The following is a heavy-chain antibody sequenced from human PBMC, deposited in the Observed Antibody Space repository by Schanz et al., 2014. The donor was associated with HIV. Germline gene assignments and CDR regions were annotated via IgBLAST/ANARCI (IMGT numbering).Heavy chain of an antibody. D-gene: IGHD6-6*01. Sequence: VQLVESGGGVVQPGGSLRLSCAASGFTFSSYWMHWVRQVPGKGLEWVAVIWYDGSNKYYADSVKGRFTISRDNSKNTLYVQMNSLRAEDTAVYYCASTVYPYSSSSDYYYGMDVWGQGTTVTVSS. CDR3: ASTVYPYSSSSDYYYGMDV. J-gene: IGHJ6*02. V-gene: IGHV3-33*08. CDR2: IWYDGSNK. CDR1: GFTFSSYW.